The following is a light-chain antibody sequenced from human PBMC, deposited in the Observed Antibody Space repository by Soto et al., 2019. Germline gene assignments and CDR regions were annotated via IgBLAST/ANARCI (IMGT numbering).Light chain of an antibody. J-gene: IGKJ3*01. Sequence: EIVLTQSPGTLSLSPGERATLSCRASQTVNSDYLDCWQQRPGQAPRLLIYGASIRAAGIPDRFSGSGSGTDFTLSISRLEPEDFAVYHCHHFGRSAIFTFGPGTTVDIK. V-gene: IGKV3-20*01. CDR2: GAS. CDR1: QTVNSDY. CDR3: HHFGRSAIFT.